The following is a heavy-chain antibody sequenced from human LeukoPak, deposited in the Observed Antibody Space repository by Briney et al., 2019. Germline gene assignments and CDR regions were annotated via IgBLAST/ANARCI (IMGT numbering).Heavy chain of an antibody. V-gene: IGHV3-74*01. CDR3: ARERSTVDPFDY. D-gene: IGHD4-23*01. CDR2: TNSDGSTT. CDR1: GFTFSSYW. J-gene: IGHJ4*02. Sequence: QPGGSLRLSYAASGFTFSSYWMHWVRQPPGKGLVWVSRTNSDGSTTSYADSVKGRFTISRDNAKNTLYLQMNSLRAEDTAVYYCARERSTVDPFDYWGQGTLVTVSS.